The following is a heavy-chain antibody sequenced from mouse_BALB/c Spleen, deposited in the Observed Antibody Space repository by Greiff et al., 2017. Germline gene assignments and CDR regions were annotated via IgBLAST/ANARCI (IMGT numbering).Heavy chain of an antibody. CDR3: NAYGNSGYYFDY. Sequence: VQLQHSGAELVRSGASVKLSCTASGFNIKDYYMHWVKQRPEQGLEWIGWIDPENGDTEYAPKFQGKATMTADTSSNTAYLQLSSLTSEDTAVYYCNAYGNSGYYFDYWGQGTTLTVSS. D-gene: IGHD2-1*01. CDR2: IDPENGDT. CDR1: GFNIKDYY. J-gene: IGHJ2*01. V-gene: IGHV14-4*02.